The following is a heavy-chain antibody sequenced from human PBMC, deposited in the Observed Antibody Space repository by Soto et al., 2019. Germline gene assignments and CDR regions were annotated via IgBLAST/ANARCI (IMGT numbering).Heavy chain of an antibody. CDR1: GFTFSDYY. V-gene: IGHV3-11*06. J-gene: IGHJ4*02. CDR3: ARGVYWDSSGYYFDY. Sequence: GGSLRLSCAASGFTFSDYYMSWIRQAPGKGLEWVSYISSSSSYTNYADSVKGLSIISRDNVKNSLYLQMNSLRAEDTALYYCARGVYWDSSGYYFDYWGQGTLVTVSS. CDR2: ISSSSSYT. D-gene: IGHD3-22*01.